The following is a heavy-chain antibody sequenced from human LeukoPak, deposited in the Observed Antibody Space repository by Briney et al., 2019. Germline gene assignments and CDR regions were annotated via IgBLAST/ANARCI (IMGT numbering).Heavy chain of an antibody. CDR2: ISYDGSNK. D-gene: IGHD3-22*01. CDR1: GFTFDDYA. J-gene: IGHJ4*02. Sequence: GGSLRLSCAASGFTFDDYAMHWVRQAPGKGLEWVAVISYDGSNKYYADSVKGRFTISRDNSKNTLYLQMNSLRAEDTAVYYCARSYYYDRKSGYFDYWGQGTLVTVSS. CDR3: ARSYYYDRKSGYFDY. V-gene: IGHV3-30-3*01.